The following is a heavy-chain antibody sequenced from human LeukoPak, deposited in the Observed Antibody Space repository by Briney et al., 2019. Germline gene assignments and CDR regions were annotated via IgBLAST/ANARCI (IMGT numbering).Heavy chain of an antibody. D-gene: IGHD3-10*01. CDR2: IWYDGSNK. J-gene: IGHJ4*02. CDR1: GFTFSSYG. CDR3: APGGPGYYFDY. V-gene: IGHV3-33*01. Sequence: PGRSLRLSCAASGFTFSSYGMHWVRQAPGKGLEWVAVIWYDGSNKYYADSVKGRFTISRDNSKNTLYLQMNSLRAEDTAVYYCAPGGPGYYFDYWGQGTLVTVSS.